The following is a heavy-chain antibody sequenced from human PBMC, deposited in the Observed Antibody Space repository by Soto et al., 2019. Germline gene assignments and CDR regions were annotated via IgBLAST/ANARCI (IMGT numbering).Heavy chain of an antibody. J-gene: IGHJ6*02. CDR1: GYSFTRYW. CDR3: ARLSLGSGGAPYGMDV. Sequence: PGESLTTCCKGSGYSFTRYWIVWVLQMPGKGLEWMGIIYPGDSDTRYSPSFQGQVTISADKSISTAYLQCSSLKASDTAMYYCARLSLGSGGAPYGMDVWGQGTPVTVSS. CDR2: IYPGDSDT. D-gene: IGHD3-16*01. V-gene: IGHV5-51*01.